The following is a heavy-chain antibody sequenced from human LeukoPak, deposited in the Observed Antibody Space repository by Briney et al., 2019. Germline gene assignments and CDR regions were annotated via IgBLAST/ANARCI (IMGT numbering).Heavy chain of an antibody. CDR1: GFTFSSYA. J-gene: IGHJ4*02. CDR3: AKRDGLVLADY. V-gene: IGHV3-30*04. Sequence: TRRSLRLSCAASGFTFSSYAMHWVRQAPGKGLEWVAVISYDGSNKYYADSVKGRFTISRDNSKNTLFLQMSSLRAEDTAVYYCAKRDGLVLADYWGQGTLVTVSS. D-gene: IGHD3-3*01. CDR2: ISYDGSNK.